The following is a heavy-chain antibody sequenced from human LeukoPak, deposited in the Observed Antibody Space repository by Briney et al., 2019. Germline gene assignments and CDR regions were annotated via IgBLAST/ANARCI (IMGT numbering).Heavy chain of an antibody. CDR3: ARASYRAAYCGGDCYSGLDC. CDR2: IGTAGST. CDR1: GFTFSSYD. Sequence: GGSLRLSCAASGFTFSSYDMHWVRQVTGQGLEWVSGIGTAGSTYYPDSVKGRFTISRENAKNSLYLQMNSLRAGDTAVYYCARASYRAAYCGGDCYSGLDCWGQGTLVTVSS. V-gene: IGHV3-13*01. J-gene: IGHJ4*02. D-gene: IGHD2-21*02.